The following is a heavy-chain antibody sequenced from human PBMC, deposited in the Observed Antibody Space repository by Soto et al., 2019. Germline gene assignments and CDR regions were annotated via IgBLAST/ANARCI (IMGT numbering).Heavy chain of an antibody. CDR1: GGSISSSSYY. CDR3: ARRPWSVAGIAQLVRWFDP. CDR2: IYYSGST. J-gene: IGHJ5*02. D-gene: IGHD6-6*01. Sequence: KTSETLSLTCTVSGGSISSSSYYWGWIRQPPGKGLEWIGSIYYSGSTYYNPSLNSRVTISVDTSKNQFSLKLSSVTAADTAVYYCARRPWSVAGIAQLVRWFDPWGQGTLVTVSS. V-gene: IGHV4-39*01.